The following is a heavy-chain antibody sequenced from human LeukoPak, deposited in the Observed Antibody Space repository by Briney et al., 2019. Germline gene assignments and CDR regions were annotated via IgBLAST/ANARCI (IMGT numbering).Heavy chain of an antibody. D-gene: IGHD3-3*01. CDR1: GGSISSGDYY. V-gene: IGHV4-30-4*01. Sequence: SETLSLTCTVSGGSISSGDYYWRWIRQPPGKGLEWIGYIYYSGSTYYNPSLKSRVTISVDTSKNQFSLKLSSVTAADTAVYYCARGDFWSGYLPLFDYWGQGTLVTVSS. CDR3: ARGDFWSGYLPLFDY. CDR2: IYYSGST. J-gene: IGHJ4*02.